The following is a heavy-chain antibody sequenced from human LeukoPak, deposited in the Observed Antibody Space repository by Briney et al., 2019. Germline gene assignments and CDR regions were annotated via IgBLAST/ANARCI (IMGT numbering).Heavy chain of an antibody. J-gene: IGHJ6*03. CDR2: MNPNSGNT. CDR3: ARAAGYYYYYMDV. Sequence: ASVKVSCKASGYTFTNYDLHWVRQASGQGLEWMGWMNPNSGNTGYAQKFQGRVTITRNTSISTAYMELSSLRSEDTAVYYCARAAGYYYYYMDVWGKGTTVTVSS. CDR1: GYTFTNYD. V-gene: IGHV1-8*01.